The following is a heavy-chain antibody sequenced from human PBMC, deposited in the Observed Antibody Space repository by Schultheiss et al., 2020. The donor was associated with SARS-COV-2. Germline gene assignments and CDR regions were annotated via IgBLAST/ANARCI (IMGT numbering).Heavy chain of an antibody. Sequence: LETLSLTCTVSGGSISSSSYYWGWIRQPPGKGLEWIGSIYYSGSTYYNPSLKSRVTISVDTSKNQFSLKLSSVTAADTAVYYCASTKGNYDFWSGYQGWFDPWGQGTLVTVSS. CDR2: IYYSGST. D-gene: IGHD3-3*01. CDR3: ASTKGNYDFWSGYQGWFDP. J-gene: IGHJ5*02. V-gene: IGHV4-39*01. CDR1: GGSISSSSYY.